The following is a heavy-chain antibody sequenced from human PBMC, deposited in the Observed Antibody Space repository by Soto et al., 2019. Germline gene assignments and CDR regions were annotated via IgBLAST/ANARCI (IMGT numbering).Heavy chain of an antibody. CDR3: ARGYYYGSGRPTPGGMDV. D-gene: IGHD3-10*01. V-gene: IGHV1-18*01. J-gene: IGHJ6*02. CDR2: ISAYNGST. CDR1: GYTFTNYG. Sequence: ASVKVSCKASGYTFTNYGISWVRQAPGQGLEWMGWISAYNGSTKYAQKLQGRVTMTTDTSTSTAYMELRSLRSDDTAVYYCARGYYYGSGRPTPGGMDVWGQGTTVTVSS.